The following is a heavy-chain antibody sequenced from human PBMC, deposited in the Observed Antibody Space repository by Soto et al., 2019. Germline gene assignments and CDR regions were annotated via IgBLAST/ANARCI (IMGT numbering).Heavy chain of an antibody. CDR2: IYYSGST. CDR3: ARGLGYSLFDY. Sequence: DLAWIGYIYYSGSTYYNPSLKSRVTISVDTSKNQFSLKLSSVTAADTAVYYCARGLGYSLFDYWGQGTLVTVSS. J-gene: IGHJ4*02. V-gene: IGHV4-31*02. D-gene: IGHD5-18*01.